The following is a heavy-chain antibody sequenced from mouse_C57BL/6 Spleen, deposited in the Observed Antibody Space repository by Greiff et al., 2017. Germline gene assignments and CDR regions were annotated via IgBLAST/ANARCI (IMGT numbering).Heavy chain of an antibody. J-gene: IGHJ4*01. CDR3: AKERWLLRDYYAMDY. D-gene: IGHD2-3*01. CDR2: IYPGSGNT. CDR1: GYTFTDYY. Sequence: QVQLQQSGAELVRPGASVKLSCKASGYTFTDYYINWVKQRPGQGLEWIAMIYPGSGNTYYNEKFKGKATLTAEKSSSTAYMPLSSLTSEDSAVYFCAKERWLLRDYYAMDYWGQGTSVTVSS. V-gene: IGHV1-76*01.